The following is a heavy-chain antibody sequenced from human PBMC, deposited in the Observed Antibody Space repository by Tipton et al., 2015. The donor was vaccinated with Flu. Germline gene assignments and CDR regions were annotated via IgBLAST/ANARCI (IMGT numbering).Heavy chain of an antibody. Sequence: TLSLTCTVSGGSISSSSHYWGWIRQAPGRGLEWVGSIYYTGYPYYNSSLESRVTVSVDTSKNQFSLSLKSVTAADTAVYFCARFGSGTFETHWGQGTLVTVSS. D-gene: IGHD3-10*01. J-gene: IGHJ4*02. V-gene: IGHV4-39*07. CDR2: IYYTGYP. CDR1: GGSISSSSHY. CDR3: ARFGSGTFETH.